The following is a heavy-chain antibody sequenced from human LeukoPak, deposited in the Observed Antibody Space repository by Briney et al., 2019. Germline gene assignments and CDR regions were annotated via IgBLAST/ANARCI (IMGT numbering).Heavy chain of an antibody. V-gene: IGHV1-18*01. D-gene: IGHD3-10*01. CDR2: ISAYNGNT. CDR3: ARIPSPGYYYGSGAIDY. Sequence: ASVKVSCKASGYTFTSYGISWVRQAPGQGLEWMGWISAYNGNTNYAQKLQGRVTMTTDTSTSTAYMELRSLRSDDTAVYYCARIPSPGYYYGSGAIDYWGQGTLVTVSS. CDR1: GYTFTSYG. J-gene: IGHJ4*02.